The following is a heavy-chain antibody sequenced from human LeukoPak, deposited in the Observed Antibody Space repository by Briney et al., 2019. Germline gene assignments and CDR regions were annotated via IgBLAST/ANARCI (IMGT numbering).Heavy chain of an antibody. CDR2: INPRDGST. J-gene: IGHJ5*02. D-gene: IGHD1-26*01. Sequence: ASVKVSCKASGYTITNYHMHWVRQAPGQGLEWMGIINPRDGSTSYAQKIQGRVTMARDTSTSTVYMELSSLRSEDTAVYYCARVQGGYNWFDPWGQGTLVTVSS. CDR3: ARVQGGYNWFDP. CDR1: GYTITNYH. V-gene: IGHV1-46*01.